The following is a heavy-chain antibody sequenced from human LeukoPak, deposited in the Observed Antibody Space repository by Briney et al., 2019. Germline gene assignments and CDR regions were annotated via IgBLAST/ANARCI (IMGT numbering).Heavy chain of an antibody. CDR2: ISGNGVST. J-gene: IGHJ4*02. CDR1: GFTFSSYA. CDR3: AKPQYDSSWYYFDY. Sequence: GGSLRLSCAASGFTFSSYAMSWVRQAPGKGLEWVSTISGNGVSTYYANSVKGRFTISRDNSKNTLWLQMNSLRAEDTALYYCAKPQYDSSWYYFDYWGQGTLVTVSS. D-gene: IGHD6-13*01. V-gene: IGHV3-23*01.